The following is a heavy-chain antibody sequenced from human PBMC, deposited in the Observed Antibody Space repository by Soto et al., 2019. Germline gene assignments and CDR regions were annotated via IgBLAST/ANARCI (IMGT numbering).Heavy chain of an antibody. CDR2: IIPIFGTA. V-gene: IGHV1-69*01. Sequence: QVQLVQSGAEVKKPGSSVKVSCKASGGTFSSYAISWVRQAPGQGLEWMGGIIPIFGTANYEQKFQGRVTITADESTSTAYLELSSLRSEDTGVYYCARPGDTHFTRDAFDIWGQGTMVTVSS. J-gene: IGHJ3*02. D-gene: IGHD3-10*01. CDR1: GGTFSSYA. CDR3: ARPGDTHFTRDAFDI.